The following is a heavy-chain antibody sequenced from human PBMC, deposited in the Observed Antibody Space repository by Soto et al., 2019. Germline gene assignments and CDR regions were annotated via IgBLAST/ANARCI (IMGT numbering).Heavy chain of an antibody. CDR3: ARSATSGDQHFIDS. V-gene: IGHV1-45*02. CDR1: GWIFTFKY. CDR2: ITPYNGNV. Sequence: QMQLLQSGAEVKKTGSSVKISCKTSGWIFTFKYLHWVRQAPGQGLEWLGWITPYNGNVKYAQHFQDIISLTRDNSLTPLFLELRNLRSEDTGLYYCARSATSGDQHFIDSWGQGTLVTVSS. J-gene: IGHJ4*02. D-gene: IGHD7-27*01.